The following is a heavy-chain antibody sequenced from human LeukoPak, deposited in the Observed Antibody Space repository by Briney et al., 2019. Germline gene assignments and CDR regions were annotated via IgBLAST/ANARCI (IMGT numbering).Heavy chain of an antibody. CDR2: IYYSGST. CDR1: GGSISSSSYS. CDR3: GVALAYYYDSSGSSFDY. Sequence: SETLSLTCTVSGGSISSSSYSWGWIRQPPGQGLEWIGSIYYSGSTYYNPSLKSRVTISVDTSKNQFSLKLSSVTAADTAVYYCGVALAYYYDSSGSSFDYWGQGTLVTVSS. D-gene: IGHD3-22*01. J-gene: IGHJ4*02. V-gene: IGHV4-39*01.